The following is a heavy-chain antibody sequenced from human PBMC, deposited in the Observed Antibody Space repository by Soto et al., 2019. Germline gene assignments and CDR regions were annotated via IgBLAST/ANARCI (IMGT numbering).Heavy chain of an antibody. CDR1: GGSISSGGYS. V-gene: IGHV4-30-2*01. CDR3: ASGPYEYLQH. CDR2: IYQSGST. Sequence: QQQLQESGSGLVKPSETLSLTCAVSGGSISSGGYSWNWIRQTPGKGLEWIGYIYQSGSTYYNPSLKSRVTISVDRSKNQFSLRLTSVTAADTAVYYCASGPYEYLQHWGQGALVTVSS. J-gene: IGHJ1*01.